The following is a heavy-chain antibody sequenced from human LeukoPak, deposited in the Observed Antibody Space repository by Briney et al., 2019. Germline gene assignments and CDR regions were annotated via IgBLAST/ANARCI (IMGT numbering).Heavy chain of an antibody. CDR2: ISSSSSYI. CDR3: ARDFSGWGRGSFDY. CDR1: GFTFSSYS. J-gene: IGHJ4*02. V-gene: IGHV3-21*01. Sequence: GGSLRLSCAASGFTFSSYSMNWVRQAPGRGLEWVSSISSSSSYIYYADSVKGRFTISRDNAKNSLYLQMNSLRAEDTAVYYCARDFSGWGRGSFDYWGQGTLVTVSS. D-gene: IGHD7-27*01.